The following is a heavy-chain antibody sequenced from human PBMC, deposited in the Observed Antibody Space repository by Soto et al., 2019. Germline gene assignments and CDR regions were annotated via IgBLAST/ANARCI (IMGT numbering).Heavy chain of an antibody. D-gene: IGHD6-13*01. CDR2: IFPGDSDT. J-gene: IGHJ3*02. CDR3: AAGYTTGPDAFDI. V-gene: IGHV5-51*01. Sequence: GESLKISCNGSGYNFANYWIGWVRQMPGKGLEWMGMIFPGDSDTKNSPSLQGQITMSVDKSDSSAYLQWRSLKASDTDMYYCAAGYTTGPDAFDIWGQGTMVTVSS. CDR1: GYNFANYW.